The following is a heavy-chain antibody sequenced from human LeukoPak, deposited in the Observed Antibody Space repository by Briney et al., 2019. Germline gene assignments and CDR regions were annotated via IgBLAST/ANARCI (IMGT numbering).Heavy chain of an antibody. D-gene: IGHD6-19*01. V-gene: IGHV3-21*04. J-gene: IGHJ4*02. CDR2: ISSSSSYI. CDR1: GFTFSSYS. CDR3: AKESVAGPFDY. Sequence: GGSLRLSCAASGFTFSSYSMNWVRQAPGKGLEWVSSISSSSSYIYYADSVRGRFTISRDNAKNSLFLQMNSLRAEDTAVYYCAKESVAGPFDYWGQGTLVTVSS.